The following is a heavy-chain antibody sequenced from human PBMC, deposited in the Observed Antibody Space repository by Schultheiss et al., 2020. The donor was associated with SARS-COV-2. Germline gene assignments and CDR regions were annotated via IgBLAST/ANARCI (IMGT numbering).Heavy chain of an antibody. J-gene: IGHJ4*02. Sequence: SETLSLTCTVSGGSISSYYWSWIRQPAGKGLEWIGRIYTSGSTNYNPSLKSRVTISVDTSKNQFSLRLSSVTAADTAVYYCARREVGATTYDYWGQGTLVTVSS. CDR3: ARREVGATTYDY. V-gene: IGHV4-4*07. CDR2: IYTSGST. D-gene: IGHD1-26*01. CDR1: GGSISSYY.